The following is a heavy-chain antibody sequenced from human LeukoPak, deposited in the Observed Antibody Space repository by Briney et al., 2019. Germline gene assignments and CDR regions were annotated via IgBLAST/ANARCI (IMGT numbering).Heavy chain of an antibody. D-gene: IGHD3-22*01. Sequence: SVKASRETSVVTFIRFAMEGVRQARGQRLEWIGWIVVGSGNTNYAQKFQERVTITRDMSTSTAYMELSSLRSEDTAVYYCAADPSYSSGYRYSFDYWGQGTLVTVSS. CDR3: AADPSYSSGYRYSFDY. J-gene: IGHJ4*02. CDR1: VVTFIRFA. CDR2: IVVGSGNT. V-gene: IGHV1-58*02.